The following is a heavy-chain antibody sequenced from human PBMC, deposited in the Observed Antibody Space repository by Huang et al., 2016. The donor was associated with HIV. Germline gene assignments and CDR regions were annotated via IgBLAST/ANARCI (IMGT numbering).Heavy chain of an antibody. V-gene: IGHV3-11*01. CDR1: GFTFSVYY. CDR3: ARRSAFYRLDY. D-gene: IGHD3-10*01. J-gene: IGHJ4*02. Sequence: QVQLVESGGGLVKPGGSLRLSCAASGFTFSVYYMSWIRQTPVKGLELISYISSSDNSIYYADSVKGRFTISRDDAKNSLYLQTNSLRADDTAVYYCARRSAFYRLDYWGQGTLVTVSS. CDR2: ISSSDNSI.